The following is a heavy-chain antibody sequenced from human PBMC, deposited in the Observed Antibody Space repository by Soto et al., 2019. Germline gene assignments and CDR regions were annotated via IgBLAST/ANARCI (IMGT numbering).Heavy chain of an antibody. V-gene: IGHV1-3*04. D-gene: IGHD1-26*01. CDR3: ARISGSYYGAFDI. Sequence: ASVKVSCKASGYIFSSYAMHWVRQAPGQSLEWMGWINTGNGNTKYSQKFQGRVTITTDTSASTAYMELSSLRSEDTAVYYCARISGSYYGAFDIWGQGTMVTVSS. CDR1: GYIFSSYA. J-gene: IGHJ3*02. CDR2: INTGNGNT.